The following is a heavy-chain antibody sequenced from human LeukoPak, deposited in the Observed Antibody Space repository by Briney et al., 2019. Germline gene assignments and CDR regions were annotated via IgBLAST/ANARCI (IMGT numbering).Heavy chain of an antibody. CDR3: ARDYRPGMDV. D-gene: IGHD6-6*01. J-gene: IGHJ6*02. Sequence: SETLSLTCTVSGGAISSYYWNWIRQPPGKGLEWIGYIYYSGSTNYNASLKSRISISVDTSKNQLSLKLSSVTAADTAVYYCARDYRPGMDVWGQGTTVTVSS. CDR2: IYYSGST. CDR1: GGAISSYY. V-gene: IGHV4-59*01.